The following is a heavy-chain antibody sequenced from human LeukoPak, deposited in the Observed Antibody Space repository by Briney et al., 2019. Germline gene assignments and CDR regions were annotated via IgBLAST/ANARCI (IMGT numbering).Heavy chain of an antibody. J-gene: IGHJ6*03. D-gene: IGHD2-2*01. V-gene: IGHV4-34*01. CDR1: GGSFSGYY. CDR2: INHSGST. Sequence: SETLSLTCAVYGGSFSGYYWSWIRQPPGKGLEWIGEINHSGSTNYNPSLKSRVTISVDTSKNQFSLKLSSVTAADTAVYYCARGPQYCSSTSCYRGNYYYMYVWGKGTTVTVSS. CDR3: ARGPQYCSSTSCYRGNYYYMYV.